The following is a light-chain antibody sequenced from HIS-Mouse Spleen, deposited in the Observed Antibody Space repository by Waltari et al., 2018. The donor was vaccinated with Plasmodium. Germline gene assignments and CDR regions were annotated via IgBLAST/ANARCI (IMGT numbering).Light chain of an antibody. J-gene: IGLJ2*01. CDR2: KDR. V-gene: IGLV3-25*03. CDR3: QSADSSGTYQV. Sequence: SYELTQPPSVSVSPGQTARITCSGDALPKQYAYWYQQKPGQAPGVVIYKDRERPSGIPERFSGSSSRTTVTLTISGVQAEDEADYYCQSADSSGTYQVFGGGTKLTVL. CDR1: ALPKQY.